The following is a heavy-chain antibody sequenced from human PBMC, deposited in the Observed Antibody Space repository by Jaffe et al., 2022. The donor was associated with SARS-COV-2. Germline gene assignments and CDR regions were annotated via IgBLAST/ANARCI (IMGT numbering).Heavy chain of an antibody. CDR1: GFTFSSYA. V-gene: IGHV3-30-3*01. D-gene: IGHD6-19*01. CDR3: ARGAPASQWLALDY. Sequence: QVQLVESGGGVVQPGRSLRLSCAASGFTFSSYAMHWVRQAPGKGLEWVAVISYDGSNKYYADSVKGRFTISRDNSKNTLYLQMNSLRAEDTAVYYCARGAPASQWLALDYWGQGTLVTVSS. CDR2: ISYDGSNK. J-gene: IGHJ4*02.